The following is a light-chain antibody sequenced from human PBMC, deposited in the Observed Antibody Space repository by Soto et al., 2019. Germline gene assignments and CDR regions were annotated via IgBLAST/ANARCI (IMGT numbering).Light chain of an antibody. CDR2: EVS. Sequence: QSVLTQPASVSGSPGQSITLSCSGTSSDVGAYNYVSWYQQRPGKAPKLMIYEVSNRPSGVSDRFSGSKSGNTASLTISGLQADDEAAYYCTSYTTTSTLGVFGGGTKVTVL. V-gene: IGLV2-14*01. CDR3: TSYTTTSTLGV. J-gene: IGLJ2*01. CDR1: SSDVGAYNY.